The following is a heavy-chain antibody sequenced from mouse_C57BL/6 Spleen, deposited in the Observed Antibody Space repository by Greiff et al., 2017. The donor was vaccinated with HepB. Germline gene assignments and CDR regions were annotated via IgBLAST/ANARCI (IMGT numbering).Heavy chain of an antibody. V-gene: IGHV5-17*01. Sequence: EVQLQQSGGGLVKPGGSLKLSCAASGFTFSDYGMHWVRQAPEKGLEWVAYISSGSSTIYYADTVKGRFTISRDNAKNTLFLQMTSLRSEDTAMYYCARKIYYGSSYAMDYWGQGTSVTVSS. D-gene: IGHD1-1*01. CDR2: ISSGSSTI. CDR1: GFTFSDYG. CDR3: ARKIYYGSSYAMDY. J-gene: IGHJ4*01.